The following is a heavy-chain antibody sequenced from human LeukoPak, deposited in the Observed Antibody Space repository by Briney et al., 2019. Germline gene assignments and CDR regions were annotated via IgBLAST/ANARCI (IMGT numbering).Heavy chain of an antibody. CDR3: ARGRLLGDYFDY. V-gene: IGHV3-48*03. J-gene: IGHJ4*02. CDR1: GFTFSSYE. CDR2: ISSSGSTI. D-gene: IGHD3-16*01. Sequence: GGSLRLSCAASGFTFSSYEMNWVRKAPGKGLEWVSYISSSGSTIYYADSVKGRFTISRDNAKNSLYLQMNSLRAEDTAVYYCARGRLLGDYFDYWGQGTLVTVSS.